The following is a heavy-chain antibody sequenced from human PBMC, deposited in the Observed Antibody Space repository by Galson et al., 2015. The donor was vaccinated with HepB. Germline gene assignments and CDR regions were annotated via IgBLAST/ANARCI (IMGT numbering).Heavy chain of an antibody. CDR1: GITFSSYA. CDR3: VMRSSSMGYWYFDL. Sequence: SLRLSCAASGITFSSYAMHWVRQAPGKGLEWVAVISYDGSNKYYADSVKGRFTISRDNSKNTLYLQMNSLRAEDTAVYYCVMRSSSMGYWYFDLWGRGTLVTVSS. V-gene: IGHV3-30-3*01. D-gene: IGHD6-6*01. J-gene: IGHJ2*01. CDR2: ISYDGSNK.